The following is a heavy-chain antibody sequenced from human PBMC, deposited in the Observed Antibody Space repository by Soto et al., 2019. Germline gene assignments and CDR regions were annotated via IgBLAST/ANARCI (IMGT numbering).Heavy chain of an antibody. D-gene: IGHD2-15*01. V-gene: IGHV1-18*01. CDR1: GYTFTSYG. CDR2: ISAYNGNT. Sequence: GASVKVSCKASGYTFTSYGISWVRQAPGQGLEWMGWISAYNGNTNYAQKLQGRVTMTTDTSTSTAYMELRSLRSDDTAVYYCASRRSRGGYYYGMDVWGQGTKVTVSS. J-gene: IGHJ6*02. CDR3: ASRRSRGGYYYGMDV.